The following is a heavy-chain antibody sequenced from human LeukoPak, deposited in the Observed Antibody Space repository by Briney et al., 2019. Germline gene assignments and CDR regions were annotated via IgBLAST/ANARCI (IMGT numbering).Heavy chain of an antibody. Sequence: PSETLSLTCTVSGGSISSSSYYWGWIRQPPGKGLEWIGSIYYSGSTYYNPSLKSRVTISVDTSKNQFSLKLSSVTAADTAVYYCARNGDYETATRGDYWGQGTLVTVSS. D-gene: IGHD4-17*01. J-gene: IGHJ4*02. V-gene: IGHV4-39*01. CDR1: GGSISSSSYY. CDR3: ARNGDYETATRGDY. CDR2: IYYSGST.